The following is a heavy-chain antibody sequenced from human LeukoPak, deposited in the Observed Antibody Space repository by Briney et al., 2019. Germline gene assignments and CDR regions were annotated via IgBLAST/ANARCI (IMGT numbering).Heavy chain of an antibody. CDR2: IYYSGST. V-gene: IGHV4-39*07. D-gene: IGHD3-10*01. J-gene: IGHJ6*02. CDR3: VTMVRGVIIRDTYYYYGMDV. CDR1: GGSISSSSYY. Sequence: SETLSLTCTVSGGSISSSSYYWGWIRQPPGKGLEWIGSIYYSGSTYYNPSLKSRVTISVDTSKNQFSLKLSSVTAADTAVYYCVTMVRGVIIRDTYYYYGMDVWGQGTTVTVSS.